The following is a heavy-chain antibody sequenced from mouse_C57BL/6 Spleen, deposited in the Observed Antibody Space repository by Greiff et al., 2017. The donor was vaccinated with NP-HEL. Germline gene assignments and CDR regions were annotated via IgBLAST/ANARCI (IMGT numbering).Heavy chain of an antibody. Sequence: EVQLVESGPELVKPGASVKMSCKASGYTFTVYNMHWVKQSHGKSLEWIGYINPNNGGTSYNQKFKGKATLTVNKSSSTAYMELRSLTSEDSAVYYCARGPYYYGSRLDYWGQGTTLTVSS. D-gene: IGHD1-1*01. V-gene: IGHV1-22*01. J-gene: IGHJ2*01. CDR1: GYTFTVYN. CDR3: ARGPYYYGSRLDY. CDR2: INPNNGGT.